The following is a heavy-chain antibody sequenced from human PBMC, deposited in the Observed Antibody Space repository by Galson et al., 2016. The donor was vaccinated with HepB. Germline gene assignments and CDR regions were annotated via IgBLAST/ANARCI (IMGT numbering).Heavy chain of an antibody. D-gene: IGHD2-21*01. CDR1: GSTLNDFY. CDR3: ASKSVMK. V-gene: IGHV3-11*01. Sequence: SLRLSCAASGSTLNDFYMSWIRQAPGKGLEWVSYISSSGDATYYADSVKGRFTVSRDNAKNSLYLQMNSLRAEDTAVYYCASKSVMKWGQGTLVTVSS. J-gene: IGHJ4*02. CDR2: ISSSGDAT.